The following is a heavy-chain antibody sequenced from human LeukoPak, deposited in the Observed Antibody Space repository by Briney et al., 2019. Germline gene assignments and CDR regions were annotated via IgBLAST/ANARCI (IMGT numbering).Heavy chain of an antibody. J-gene: IGHJ4*02. CDR1: GGSFSGYY. CDR2: TNHSGST. V-gene: IGHV4-34*01. D-gene: IGHD3-22*01. CDR3: ARRITMIVVVRRRAYYFDY. Sequence: SETLSLTCAVYGGSFSGYYWSWIRQPPGKGLEWIGETNHSGSTNYNPSLKSRVTISVDTSKNQFSLKLSSVTAADTAVYYCARRITMIVVVRRRAYYFDYWGQGTLVTVSS.